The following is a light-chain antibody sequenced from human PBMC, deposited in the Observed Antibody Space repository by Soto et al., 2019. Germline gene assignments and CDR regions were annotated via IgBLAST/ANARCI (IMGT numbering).Light chain of an antibody. CDR1: SGHSTYI. Sequence: QPVLTQSSSASASLGSSVKLTCILSSGHSTYIIAWHQQQPGKAPRFLMTLDRSGSYNRGSGVPDRFSGSSSGADRYLAIANLQFEDEGDYYCETWYSNTHKVFGGGTKLTVL. J-gene: IGLJ3*02. CDR3: ETWYSNTHKV. CDR2: LDRSGSY. V-gene: IGLV4-60*02.